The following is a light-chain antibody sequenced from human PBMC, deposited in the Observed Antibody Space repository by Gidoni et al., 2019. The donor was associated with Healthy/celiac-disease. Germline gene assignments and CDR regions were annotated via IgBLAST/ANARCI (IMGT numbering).Light chain of an antibody. Sequence: SYELTQPPSVSVSPGQTARITCSGDALPKQYAYWYQQKPGQALVLVIYKDSERPSGIPERFSGSSSGTTVTLTISGVQAEDEADYYCQSADSSGPLFGGGTKLTVL. CDR2: KDS. J-gene: IGLJ2*01. CDR3: QSADSSGPL. CDR1: ALPKQY. V-gene: IGLV3-25*03.